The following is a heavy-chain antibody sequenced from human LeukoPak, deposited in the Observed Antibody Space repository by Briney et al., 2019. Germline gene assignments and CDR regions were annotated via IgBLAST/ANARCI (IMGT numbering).Heavy chain of an antibody. Sequence: GGSLRLSCAASGFTFSSYSMNWVRQAPGKGLEWVSHISSSSSTIYYADSVKGRFTISRDNAKNSLYLQMNSLGAEDTAVYSCARVNDYDSGSLYRPIDYWGQGTLVTVSS. CDR3: ARVNDYDSGSLYRPIDY. D-gene: IGHD3-10*01. CDR1: GFTFSSYS. J-gene: IGHJ4*02. CDR2: ISSSSSTI. V-gene: IGHV3-48*01.